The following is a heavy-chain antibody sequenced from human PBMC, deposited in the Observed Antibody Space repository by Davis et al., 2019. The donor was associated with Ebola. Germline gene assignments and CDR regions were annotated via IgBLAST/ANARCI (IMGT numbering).Heavy chain of an antibody. CDR3: ARARRYSSSWYYWYFDL. D-gene: IGHD6-13*01. V-gene: IGHV4-30-4*07. CDR1: GGSISSGGYS. CDR2: IFYSGRS. J-gene: IGHJ2*01. Sequence: LRLSCAVSGGSISSGGYSWGWIRQPPGKGLEYIGYIFYSGRSYYNPSLKSRVTTSLDTSKNQFSLKLSSVTAADTAVYYCARARRYSSSWYYWYFDLWGRGTLVTVSS.